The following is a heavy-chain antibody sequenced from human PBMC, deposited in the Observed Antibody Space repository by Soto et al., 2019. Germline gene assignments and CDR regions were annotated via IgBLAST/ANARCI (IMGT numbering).Heavy chain of an antibody. D-gene: IGHD5-18*01. CDR2: ISGNGGST. CDR1: GFTFSSYA. J-gene: IGHJ4*02. V-gene: IGHV3-23*01. CDR3: AKDHRGYSYGYDFDY. Sequence: EVQLLESGGGLVQPGGSLRLSCAASGFTFSSYAMSWVRQAPGKGLEWVSAISGNGGSTYYADSVKGRFTISRDNSKNTLYLQMNSLRAEDTAVYYCAKDHRGYSYGYDFDYWGQGTLVTVSS.